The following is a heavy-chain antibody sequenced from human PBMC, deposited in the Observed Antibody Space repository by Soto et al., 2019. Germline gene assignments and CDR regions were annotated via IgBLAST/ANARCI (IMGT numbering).Heavy chain of an antibody. D-gene: IGHD3-22*01. V-gene: IGHV3-23*01. CDR1: GFTFSSYA. CDR2: ISGSGGST. J-gene: IGHJ4*02. CDR3: AKSMIVVFISNYFDY. Sequence: EVQLLESGGGLVQPGGSLRLSCAASGFTFSSYAMSWVRQAPGKGLEWVSAISGSGGSTYYADSVKGRFTISRDNSKNTLYLQMNSLSAEDTAVYYCAKSMIVVFISNYFDYWGQGTLVTVSS.